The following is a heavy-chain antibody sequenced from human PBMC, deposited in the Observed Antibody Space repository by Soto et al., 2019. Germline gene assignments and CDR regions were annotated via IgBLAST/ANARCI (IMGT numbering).Heavy chain of an antibody. CDR3: TPTGKADSVWT. D-gene: IGHD3-16*01. V-gene: IGHV3-73*02. CDR2: VRNKASNYAT. CDR1: GFTFSDSE. Sequence: EVQLVESGGGFVQPGGSLKLSCAASGFTFSDSEMHWVRQASGKGLEWVGRVRNKASNYATAYAASVKGRFTVFRDDSENTAYLLMNSLKTEDTAVYYCTPTGKADSVWTWGQGTLVTVSS. J-gene: IGHJ5*02.